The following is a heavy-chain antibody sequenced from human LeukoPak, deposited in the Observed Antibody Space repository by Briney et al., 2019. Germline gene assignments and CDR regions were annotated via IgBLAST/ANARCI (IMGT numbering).Heavy chain of an antibody. Sequence: PGGSLRLSCAASRFTVSSNYMSWVRQAPGKGLEWVPYISSSGSTIYYADSVKGRFTISRDNSKNSLYLQMNSLRTEDSALYYCAKGPLEVFPGYMDVWGKGTTVTVSS. J-gene: IGHJ6*03. V-gene: IGHV3-11*01. CDR3: AKGPLEVFPGYMDV. D-gene: IGHD2-21*01. CDR2: ISSSGSTI. CDR1: RFTVSSNY.